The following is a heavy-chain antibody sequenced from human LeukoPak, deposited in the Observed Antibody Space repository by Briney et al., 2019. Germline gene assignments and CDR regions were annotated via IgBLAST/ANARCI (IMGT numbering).Heavy chain of an antibody. CDR1: GFSFSSNS. J-gene: IGHJ2*01. CDR2: ISSSSATI. Sequence: GGSLRLSCAASGFSFSSNSMNWVRQAPGRGLEWVSYISSSSATIHYADSVKGRFTISRDNAKSSLYLQMNSLRAEDTAVYYCASRFDLWGRGTLVTVSS. V-gene: IGHV3-48*04. CDR3: ASRFDL.